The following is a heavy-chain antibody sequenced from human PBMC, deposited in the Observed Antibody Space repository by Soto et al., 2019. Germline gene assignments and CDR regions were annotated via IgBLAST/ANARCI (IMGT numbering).Heavy chain of an antibody. Sequence: EVQLVESGGGLVKPGGSPRLSCAASGFTFSSYSMNWVRQAPGKGLEWVSSISSSSSYIYYADSVKGRFTISRDNAKNSLYLQMNSLRAEDTAVYYCARDSGYDYPIDYWGQGTLVTVSS. V-gene: IGHV3-21*01. CDR1: GFTFSSYS. J-gene: IGHJ4*02. D-gene: IGHD5-12*01. CDR3: ARDSGYDYPIDY. CDR2: ISSSSSYI.